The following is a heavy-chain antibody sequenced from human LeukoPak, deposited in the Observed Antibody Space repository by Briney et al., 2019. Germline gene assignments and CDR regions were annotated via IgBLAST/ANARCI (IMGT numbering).Heavy chain of an antibody. CDR3: ARVHGERRRGDDAFDI. D-gene: IGHD4-17*01. Sequence: PSETLSLTCAVSGDSFSYFYWSWIRQPPGKGLEWIGYIYNSGSTNYNPSLKSRVTISVDTSKNQFSLKLSSVTAADTAVYYCARVHGERRRGDDAFDIWGQGTMVTVSS. CDR2: IYNSGST. CDR1: GDSFSYFY. J-gene: IGHJ3*02. V-gene: IGHV4-59*08.